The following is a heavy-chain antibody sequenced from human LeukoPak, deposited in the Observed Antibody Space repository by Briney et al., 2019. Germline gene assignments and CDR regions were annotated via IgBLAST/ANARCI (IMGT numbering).Heavy chain of an antibody. Sequence: GGSLRLSCAASGFTLSDYYMSWIRQAPGKGLEWVSYSSSSGSTIYYADSVRGRFAISRDNAKNSLYLQMNSLRAEDTAVYYCARRRDFIDYWGQGTLVTVSS. CDR2: SSSSGSTI. V-gene: IGHV3-11*01. J-gene: IGHJ4*02. D-gene: IGHD3/OR15-3a*01. CDR3: ARRRDFIDY. CDR1: GFTLSDYY.